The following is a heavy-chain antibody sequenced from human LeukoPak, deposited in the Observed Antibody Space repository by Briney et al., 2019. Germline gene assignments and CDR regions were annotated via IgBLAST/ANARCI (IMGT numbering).Heavy chain of an antibody. CDR1: GGSIRSSYYY. CDR3: ARHYGP. V-gene: IGHV4-39*01. CDR2: IYDSGST. Sequence: SETLSLACTVSGGSIRSSYYYWGWIRQPPGKGLEWIGSIYDSGSTYYNPSLKSRVTISVDTSKNQFSLKLNSVTAADTAVYYYARHYGPWGQGTLVTVSS. D-gene: IGHD3-10*01. J-gene: IGHJ5*02.